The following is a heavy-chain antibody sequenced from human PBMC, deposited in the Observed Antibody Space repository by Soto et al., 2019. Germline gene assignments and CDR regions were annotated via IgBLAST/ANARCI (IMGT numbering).Heavy chain of an antibody. J-gene: IGHJ4*02. V-gene: IGHV3-33*01. D-gene: IGHD7-27*01. CDR1: GFNLRSYG. Sequence: QVQLVESGGGVVQPGRSLRLSCVASGFNLRSYGMHWFRQAPGKGPEWVAVIWYDGSNEKYADPVKGRFTISRDDSRNTLYLQMNSLRAEDTAVYYCARVYANWEWELPGFWGQGTRVTVSS. CDR2: IWYDGSNE. CDR3: ARVYANWEWELPGF.